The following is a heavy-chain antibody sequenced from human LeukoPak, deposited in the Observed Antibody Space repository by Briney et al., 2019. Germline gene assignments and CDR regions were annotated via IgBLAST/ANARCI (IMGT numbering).Heavy chain of an antibody. Sequence: PSETLSFTCTVSGDSVTSSSYYWGWIRQPPGKELEWIGSIYYTGTTDYNPSLKSRVTISVDTSKNQISLKVRSVTAADTAVYYCARHLLLWSLSYCGQGTLVTVSS. V-gene: IGHV4-39*01. J-gene: IGHJ1*01. D-gene: IGHD3-3*01. CDR2: IYYTGTT. CDR3: ARHLLLWSLSY. CDR1: GDSVTSSSYY.